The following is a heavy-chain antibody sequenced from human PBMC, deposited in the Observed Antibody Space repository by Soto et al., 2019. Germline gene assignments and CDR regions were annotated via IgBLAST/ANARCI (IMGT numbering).Heavy chain of an antibody. V-gene: IGHV3-30-3*01. CDR1: GFTFSSYA. J-gene: IGHJ4*02. D-gene: IGHD6-6*01. CDR3: AREGREDSSSSYSVDY. CDR2: ISYDGSNK. Sequence: GGSLRLSCAASGFTFSSYAMHWVRQAPGKGLEWVAVISYDGSNKYYADSVKGRFTISRDNSKNTLYLQMNSLRAEDTAVYYCAREGREDSSSSYSVDYWGQGTLVTVPS.